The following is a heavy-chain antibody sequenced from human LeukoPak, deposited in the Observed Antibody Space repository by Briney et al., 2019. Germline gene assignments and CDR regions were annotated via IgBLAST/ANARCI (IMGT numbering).Heavy chain of an antibody. J-gene: IGHJ4*02. CDR2: ISSSSSYI. CDR3: ARVRSGTSCYD. V-gene: IGHV3-21*01. Sequence: SGGSLRLSCAASGFTFSSYWMHWVRQAPGKGLVWVSSISSSSSYIYYADSVKGRFTISRDNAKNSLYLQMNSLRAEDTAVYYCARVRSGTSCYDWGQGTLVTVSS. CDR1: GFTFSSYW. D-gene: IGHD2-2*01.